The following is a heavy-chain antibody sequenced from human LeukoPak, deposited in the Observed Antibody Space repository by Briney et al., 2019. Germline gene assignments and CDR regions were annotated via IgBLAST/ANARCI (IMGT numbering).Heavy chain of an antibody. Sequence: GGSLRLSCTASGFTFSGHWIHWVRQPPGMGLVWVSRINSDGSRKTYADSVKGRFTISRDDAKNTVYLQMNSLRAEDTAVYYCARDRGSTEFDYWGQGTLVTVSS. J-gene: IGHJ4*02. D-gene: IGHD1-26*01. CDR3: ARDRGSTEFDY. CDR2: INSDGSRK. V-gene: IGHV3-74*01. CDR1: GFTFSGHW.